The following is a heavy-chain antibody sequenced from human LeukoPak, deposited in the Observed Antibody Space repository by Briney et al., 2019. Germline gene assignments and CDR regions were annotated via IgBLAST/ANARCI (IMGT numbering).Heavy chain of an antibody. D-gene: IGHD2-15*01. J-gene: IGHJ4*02. CDR1: GYTFTSYD. V-gene: IGHV1-8*01. Sequence: GASVKVSCKASGYTFTSYDINWVRQATVQGLEWMGWMNPNSGNTGYAQKFQGRVTMPRNTSISTAYMELSSLRSEDTAVYYCARAHCSGGSCYYFDYWGQGTLVTVSS. CDR2: MNPNSGNT. CDR3: ARAHCSGGSCYYFDY.